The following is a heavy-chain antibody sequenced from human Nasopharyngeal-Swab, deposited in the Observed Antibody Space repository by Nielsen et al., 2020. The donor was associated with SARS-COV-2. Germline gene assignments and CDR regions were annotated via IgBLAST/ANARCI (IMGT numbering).Heavy chain of an antibody. Sequence: WIRQPPGKGLEWIGSTYHSGSTNNNPSLKSRVTITVDTSKNQFSLRLISVTAADTAVYYCAREDASPTAFFDSWGQGMLVTVSS. V-gene: IGHV4-59*01. J-gene: IGHJ4*02. CDR2: TYHSGST. CDR3: AREDASPTAFFDS. D-gene: IGHD6-6*01.